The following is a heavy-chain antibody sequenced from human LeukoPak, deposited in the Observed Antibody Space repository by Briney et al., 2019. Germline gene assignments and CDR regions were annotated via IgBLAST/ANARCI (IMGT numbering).Heavy chain of an antibody. J-gene: IGHJ4*02. V-gene: IGHV1-2*02. CDR1: GDTFTGYY. CDR2: INPNSGGT. CDR3: ARDQQWLDLNFDY. Sequence: ASVKVSCKASGDTFTGYYMHWVRQAPGQGLEWMGWINPNSGGTNYAQKFQGRVTMTRDTSISTAYMELSRLRSDDTAVYYCARDQQWLDLNFDYWGQGTLVTVSS. D-gene: IGHD6-19*01.